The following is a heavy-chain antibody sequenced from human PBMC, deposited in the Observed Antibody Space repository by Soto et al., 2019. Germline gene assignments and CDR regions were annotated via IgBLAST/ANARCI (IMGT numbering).Heavy chain of an antibody. CDR1: GDSFSDYY. CDR2: VFHSATT. D-gene: IGHD6-19*01. CDR3: ARGHYSSGWPIDH. V-gene: IGHV4-59*01. J-gene: IGHJ4*02. Sequence: QVQLQESGPGLVKPSETLTLTCTVSGDSFSDYYWNWIRQVPGKGLEGIGFVFHSATTSYNPSLKTRVAISDDTSKKQFSLTLTSVTAADTAIYYCARGHYSSGWPIDHWGQGILVTVSS.